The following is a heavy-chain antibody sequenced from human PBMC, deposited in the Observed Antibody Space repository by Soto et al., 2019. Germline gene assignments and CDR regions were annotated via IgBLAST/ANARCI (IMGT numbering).Heavy chain of an antibody. CDR1: GGTLRSHC. V-gene: IGHV1-69*01. D-gene: IGHD2-15*01. J-gene: IGHJ4*02. Sequence: GGPGEVSRKGSGGTLRSHCISLVGRGPGQGGWWMGGIIPIFGTANYAQKFQGRVTITADESTSTAYMELSSLRSEDTAVYYCARESRYCSGGSCYFLPGIDYWGQGTLVTVSS. CDR2: IIPIFGTA. CDR3: ARESRYCSGGSCYFLPGIDY.